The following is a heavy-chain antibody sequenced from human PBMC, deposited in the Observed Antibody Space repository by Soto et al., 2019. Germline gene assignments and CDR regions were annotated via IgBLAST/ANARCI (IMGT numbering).Heavy chain of an antibody. D-gene: IGHD2-2*01. CDR3: ASPSRYCSSTSCYLRRGADYYYYYGMDV. V-gene: IGHV1-3*01. J-gene: IGHJ6*02. Sequence: ASVKVSCKASGYTFTSYAMHWVRQAPGQRLEWMGWISAGNGNTKYSQKFQGRVTITRDTSASTAYMELSSLRSEDTAVYYCASPSRYCSSTSCYLRRGADYYYYYGMDVWGQGTTVTVSS. CDR1: GYTFTSYA. CDR2: ISAGNGNT.